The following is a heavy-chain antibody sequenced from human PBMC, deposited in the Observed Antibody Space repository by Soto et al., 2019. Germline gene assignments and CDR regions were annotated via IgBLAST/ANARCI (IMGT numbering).Heavy chain of an antibody. CDR1: GGSISSGGYY. V-gene: IGHV4-31*03. D-gene: IGHD3-22*01. Sequence: QVQLQESGPGLVKPSQTLSLTCTVSGGSISSGGYYWNWIRQHPGKGLEWIGYIYYSRSTYYNPSLKSRVTISIDTSKNQFSLKLNSVTGADTAVYFCARDRSGYFWLDYWGQGTLVAVSS. CDR3: ARDRSGYFWLDY. CDR2: IYYSRST. J-gene: IGHJ4*02.